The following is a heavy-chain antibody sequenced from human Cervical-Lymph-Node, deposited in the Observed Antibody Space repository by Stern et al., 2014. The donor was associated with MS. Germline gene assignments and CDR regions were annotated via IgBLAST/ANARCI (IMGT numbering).Heavy chain of an antibody. Sequence: EVQLLESGGGLVQPGGSLRLSCAASGFTFSDYWIHWVRQAPGKGLVWVSCISSGVTVTDYADSVKGRFTISRDNAKKTVYLQMNSLRAEDTAVYYCARGQYFGMDVWGQGTTVTVSS. V-gene: IGHV3-74*02. CDR3: ARGQYFGMDV. J-gene: IGHJ6*02. CDR2: ISSGVTVT. CDR1: GFTFSDYW.